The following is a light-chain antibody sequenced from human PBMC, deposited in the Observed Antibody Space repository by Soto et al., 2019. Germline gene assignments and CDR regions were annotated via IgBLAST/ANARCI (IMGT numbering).Light chain of an antibody. J-gene: IGKJ5*01. V-gene: IGKV1-13*02. Sequence: ALQLTQSPSSLSASVGDRVTITCRASQGISSALAWYQQKPGKAPKLLIYDASSLESGVPSRFSGSGSGTDFTLTISSLQPEDFATYYCQQFNSYPITLGQGTRLEIK. CDR2: DAS. CDR3: QQFNSYPIT. CDR1: QGISSA.